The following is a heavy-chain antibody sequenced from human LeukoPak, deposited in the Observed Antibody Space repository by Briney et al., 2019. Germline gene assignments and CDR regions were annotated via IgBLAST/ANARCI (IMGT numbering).Heavy chain of an antibody. V-gene: IGHV3-21*04. CDR3: AISSSGDNGYYYGMDV. CDR2: ISSSSTYI. D-gene: IGHD3-3*01. Sequence: GGSLRLSCAASGFTFTTYTMNWVRQAPGKGLEWVSSISSSSTYIYYADSVKGRFSISRHNSKNTLYPQMNSLRAEDTAVYYCAISSSGDNGYYYGMDVWGQGTTVTVSS. J-gene: IGHJ6*02. CDR1: GFTFTTYT.